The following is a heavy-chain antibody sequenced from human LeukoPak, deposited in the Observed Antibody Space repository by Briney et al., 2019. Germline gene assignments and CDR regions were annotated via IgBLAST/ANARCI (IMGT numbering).Heavy chain of an antibody. CDR1: GGSISSSSYY. Sequence: SETLSLTCTVSGGSISSSSYYWGWIRQPPGKGLEWIGSIYYSGSTYYNPSLKSRVTISVDTSKNQFSLKLGSVTAADTAVYYCARDRVWSRGGDYWGQGTLVTVSS. CDR3: ARDRVWSRGGDY. CDR2: IYYSGST. D-gene: IGHD3-10*01. V-gene: IGHV4-39*07. J-gene: IGHJ4*02.